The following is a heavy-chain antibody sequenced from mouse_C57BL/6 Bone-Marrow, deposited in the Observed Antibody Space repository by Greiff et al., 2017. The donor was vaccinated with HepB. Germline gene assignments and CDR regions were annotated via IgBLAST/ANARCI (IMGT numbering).Heavy chain of an antibody. V-gene: IGHV5-12*01. D-gene: IGHD2-4*01. J-gene: IGHJ4*01. CDR1: GFTFSDYY. Sequence: EVKLVESGGGLVQPGGSLKLSCAASGFTFSDYYMYWVRQTPEKRLEWVAYISNGGGSTYYPDTVKGRFTISRDNAKNTLYLQMSRLKSEDTAMYYCARRPYDYPYYYAMDYWGQGTSVTVSS. CDR3: ARRPYDYPYYYAMDY. CDR2: ISNGGGST.